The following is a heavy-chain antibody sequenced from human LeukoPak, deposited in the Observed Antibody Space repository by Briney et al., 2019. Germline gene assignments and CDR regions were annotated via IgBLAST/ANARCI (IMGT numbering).Heavy chain of an antibody. D-gene: IGHD1-26*01. V-gene: IGHV1-18*01. CDR2: ISAYNGNT. Sequence: GASVKVSCKASGYTFTSYGISWVRQAPGQGLEWMGWISAYNGNTNYAQKLQGRVTMTTDTSTSTAYMELRSLRSDDTAVYYCASNDQYSGSRHFDYWGQGTLVTVSS. J-gene: IGHJ4*02. CDR3: ASNDQYSGSRHFDY. CDR1: GYTFTSYG.